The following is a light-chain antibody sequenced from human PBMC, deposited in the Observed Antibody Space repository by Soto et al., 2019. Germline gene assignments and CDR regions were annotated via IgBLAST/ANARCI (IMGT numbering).Light chain of an antibody. Sequence: EIVMTQFPATLSESPVEIVTLSCRASQSVSTNVAWYQQRPGQAPRLLLYGASSRATGIPDRFDGGGSGTDFTLTISRLEPEDFAVYYCQQYASRPWTFGQGTTVDIK. CDR2: GAS. J-gene: IGKJ1*01. V-gene: IGKV3D-15*01. CDR1: QSVSTN. CDR3: QQYASRPWT.